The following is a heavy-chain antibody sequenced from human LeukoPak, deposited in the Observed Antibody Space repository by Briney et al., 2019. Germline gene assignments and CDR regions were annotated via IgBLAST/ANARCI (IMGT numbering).Heavy chain of an antibody. CDR2: ISGSGGST. V-gene: IGHV3-23*01. D-gene: IGHD4-23*01. CDR3: ARVHTVVTPFDS. Sequence: GGSLRLSCAASGFTFSSYGMSWVRQAPGKGLEWVSAISGSGGSTYYADSVKGRFTISRDNAKSSPYLQMNSLRAEDTAVYYCARVHTVVTPFDSWGQGTLVTVSS. CDR1: GFTFSSYG. J-gene: IGHJ4*02.